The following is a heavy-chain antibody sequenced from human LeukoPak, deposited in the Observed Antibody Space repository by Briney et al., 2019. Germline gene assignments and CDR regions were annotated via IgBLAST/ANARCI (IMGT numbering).Heavy chain of an antibody. CDR2: IKEDGSEK. Sequence: GGSLRLSCAASGFTFSSHWMGWVRQAPGKGLEWVANIKEDGSEKYYVDSVKGRFTVSRDSVKNSLFLQMNSLRAEDTAVYYCAKPCRDGSRYYFDYWGQGTLVTVSS. V-gene: IGHV3-7*03. D-gene: IGHD5-24*01. CDR3: AKPCRDGSRYYFDY. CDR1: GFTFSSHW. J-gene: IGHJ4*02.